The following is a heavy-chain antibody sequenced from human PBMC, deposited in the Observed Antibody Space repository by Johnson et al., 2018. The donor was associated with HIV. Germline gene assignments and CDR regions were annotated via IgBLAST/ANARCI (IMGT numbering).Heavy chain of an antibody. CDR2: ISSNGGTT. CDR1: GFTFSSYV. J-gene: IGHJ3*02. Sequence: VQLVESGGGLVQPGGSLRLSCAASGFTFSSYVMHWVRQAPGKGLEYVSAISSNGGTTYYTNSVKGRFTISRDNSKNTLYLEMGSLRAEDMAVYYCAKIHRGGELLWFGELLLGAFDIWGQGTMVTVSS. D-gene: IGHD3-10*01. V-gene: IGHV3-64*01. CDR3: AKIHRGGELLWFGELLLGAFDI.